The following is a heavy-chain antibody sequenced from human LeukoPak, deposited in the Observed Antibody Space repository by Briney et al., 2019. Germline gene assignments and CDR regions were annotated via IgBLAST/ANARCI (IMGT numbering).Heavy chain of an antibody. J-gene: IGHJ4*02. D-gene: IGHD6-13*01. V-gene: IGHV3-7*03. Sequence: GGSLRLSCAASGFTFSSYWMSWVRQAPGKGLEWVANIKQDGSEKYYVDSVKGRFTISRDNAKNSLYLQMNGLRAEDTAVYFCAKQSAGSAAWYSLHYDFWGQGTLVTVSS. CDR1: GFTFSSYW. CDR2: IKQDGSEK. CDR3: AKQSAGSAAWYSLHYDF.